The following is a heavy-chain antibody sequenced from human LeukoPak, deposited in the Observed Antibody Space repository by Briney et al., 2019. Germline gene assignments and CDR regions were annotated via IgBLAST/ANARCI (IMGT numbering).Heavy chain of an antibody. D-gene: IGHD6-13*01. CDR1: GGSFSGYY. CDR2: INHSGST. V-gene: IGHV4-34*01. Sequence: SETLSLTCAVYGGSFSGYYWSWIRQPPGKGLEWIGEINHSGSTNYNPSLKSRVTISVDTSKNQFSLKLSSVTAADTAVYYCARPRGPIAAARKNWFDPWGQGTLVTVSP. J-gene: IGHJ5*02. CDR3: ARPRGPIAAARKNWFDP.